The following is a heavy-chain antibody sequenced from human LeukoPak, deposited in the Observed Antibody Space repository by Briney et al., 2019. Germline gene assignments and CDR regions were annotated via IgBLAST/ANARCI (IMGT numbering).Heavy chain of an antibody. CDR1: GFTFSSYS. D-gene: IGHD6-19*01. J-gene: IGHJ4*02. CDR2: ISSSSSYI. Sequence: GGSLRLSCAASGFTFSSYSMNWVRQAPGKGLEWVSSISSSSSYIYYADSVKGRFTISRDNAKNSLYLQMNSLRAEDTAVYYCAKGGRSSGWYPPNFDYWGQGTLVTVSS. CDR3: AKGGRSSGWYPPNFDY. V-gene: IGHV3-21*04.